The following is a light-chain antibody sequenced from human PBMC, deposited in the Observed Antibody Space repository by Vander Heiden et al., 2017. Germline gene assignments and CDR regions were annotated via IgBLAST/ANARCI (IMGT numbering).Light chain of an antibody. CDR2: GAS. CDR3: QQYGTSPVT. Sequence: ELVLTQSPDTLSLSPGQRATLPCRASQSVNTNFLAWYQQKPGQAPRLLMSGASTRATGVPDRFSGSGSGTDFTLIISRLESEDCAVYFCQQYGTSPVTFGQGTRLELK. J-gene: IGKJ5*01. CDR1: QSVNTNF. V-gene: IGKV3-20*01.